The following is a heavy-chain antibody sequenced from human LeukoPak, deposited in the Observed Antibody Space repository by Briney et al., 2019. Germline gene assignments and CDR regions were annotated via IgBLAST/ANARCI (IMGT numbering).Heavy chain of an antibody. Sequence: SETLSLTCAVHGGSFRGYYWSWIRQPPGKGLEWIGEIKHSGSTNYNPSLKSRVTISVDTSKNQFSLKLSSVTAADTAVYYCAREGDFWSGYYHPWGQGTLVTVSS. CDR1: GGSFRGYY. CDR2: IKHSGST. J-gene: IGHJ5*02. D-gene: IGHD3-3*01. CDR3: AREGDFWSGYYHP. V-gene: IGHV4-34*01.